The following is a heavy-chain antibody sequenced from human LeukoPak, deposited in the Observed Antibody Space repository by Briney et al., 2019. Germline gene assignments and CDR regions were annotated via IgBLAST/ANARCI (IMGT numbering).Heavy chain of an antibody. Sequence: ASVKVSCKASGGTFISYAISWVRQAPGQGLEWMGGIIPIFGTANYAQKFQGRVTITADESTSTAYMELSSLRSEDTAVYYCAREAFLVGAKYFDYWGQGTLVTVSS. CDR3: AREAFLVGAKYFDY. V-gene: IGHV1-69*13. J-gene: IGHJ4*02. CDR1: GGTFISYA. D-gene: IGHD1-26*01. CDR2: IIPIFGTA.